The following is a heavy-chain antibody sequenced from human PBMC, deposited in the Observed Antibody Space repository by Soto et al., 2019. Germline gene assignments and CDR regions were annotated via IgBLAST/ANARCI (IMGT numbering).Heavy chain of an antibody. CDR3: ARDIVAPGSFGYFDY. CDR1: GFTFSNYY. J-gene: IGHJ4*02. CDR2: MNQDGSET. V-gene: IGHV3-7*05. Sequence: VQLVESGGGLVQPGASLRLSCAASGFTFSNYYMTWVRQAPGKGLEWLANMNQDGSETYYVDSVKGRFTISRDNAKSLLYLQMNSLRVEDTAVYYYARDIVAPGSFGYFDYWGQGSLVSVSS. D-gene: IGHD5-12*01.